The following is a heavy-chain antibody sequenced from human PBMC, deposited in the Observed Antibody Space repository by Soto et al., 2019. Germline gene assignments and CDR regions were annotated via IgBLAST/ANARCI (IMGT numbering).Heavy chain of an antibody. CDR1: GFTFNSYG. CDR3: AKDVGYCTNGVCLYNWFDP. J-gene: IGHJ5*02. V-gene: IGHV3-30*18. Sequence: QVQLVESGGGVVQPGWSLRLSCAASGFTFNSYGIHWVRQAPGKALEWVAVISYDGNNIYYGDSVQGRFTISRDNSKNTIYLQMNSLRAEDTAVYYCAKDVGYCTNGVCLYNWFDPWGQGTLVTVSS. D-gene: IGHD2-8*01. CDR2: ISYDGNNI.